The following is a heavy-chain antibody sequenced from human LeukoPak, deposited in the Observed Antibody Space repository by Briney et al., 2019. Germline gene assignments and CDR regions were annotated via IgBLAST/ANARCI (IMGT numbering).Heavy chain of an antibody. V-gene: IGHV3-23*01. D-gene: IGHD3-10*01. CDR3: AKDRDYKDKSTWRTFDY. CDR2: ISGNGVYT. J-gene: IGHJ4*02. Sequence: GGSLTLSCGGSGFTFITHGVAWVRQAPGKGLEWVSIISGNGVYTYYADSVKGRFTISRDNSKNMVYLQMNSLRTDDTAIYYCAKDRDYKDKSTWRTFDYWGRGTLVTVSS. CDR1: GFTFITHG.